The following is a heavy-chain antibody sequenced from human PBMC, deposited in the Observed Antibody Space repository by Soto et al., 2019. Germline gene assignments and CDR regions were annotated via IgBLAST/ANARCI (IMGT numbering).Heavy chain of an antibody. CDR1: GFTVSSNY. Sequence: PGGSLRLSCAASGFTVSSNYMSWVRQAPGKGLEWVSVIYSGGSTYYADSVKGRFTISRDNSKNTLYLQMNSLRAEDTAVYYCARDRGSYWGYFDYWGQGTLVTVSS. CDR2: IYSGGST. D-gene: IGHD1-26*01. J-gene: IGHJ4*02. V-gene: IGHV3-66*01. CDR3: ARDRGSYWGYFDY.